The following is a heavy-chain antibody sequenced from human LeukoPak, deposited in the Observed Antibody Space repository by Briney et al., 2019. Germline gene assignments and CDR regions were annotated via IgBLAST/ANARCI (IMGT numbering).Heavy chain of an antibody. D-gene: IGHD3-16*01. J-gene: IGHJ4*02. CDR2: IKSKTAGGTT. CDR1: GFTFSHAW. V-gene: IGHV3-15*01. Sequence: GGSLRLSCAASGFTFSHAWMSWVRQAPGKGLEWVGRIKSKTAGGTTDYAAPVEGRFSVSRDDSKSTLYLQMNSLKSEDTGVYYCTTIGDYWGLGTQVTVSS. CDR3: TTIGDY.